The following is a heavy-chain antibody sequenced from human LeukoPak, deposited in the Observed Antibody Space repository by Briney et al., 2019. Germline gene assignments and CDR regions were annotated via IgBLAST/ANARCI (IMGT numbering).Heavy chain of an antibody. CDR3: ASITGTTRFDY. V-gene: IGHV3-74*01. CDR2: INSDGSST. J-gene: IGHJ4*02. Sequence: GGSLRLSCAASGFTFSSYWMHWVRQAPGKGLVWVSRINSDGSSTSYADSVKGRFTISRDNAKNTLYLQMNSLRAEDTAVYYCASITGTTRFDYWGQGTLATVSS. CDR1: GFTFSSYW. D-gene: IGHD1-20*01.